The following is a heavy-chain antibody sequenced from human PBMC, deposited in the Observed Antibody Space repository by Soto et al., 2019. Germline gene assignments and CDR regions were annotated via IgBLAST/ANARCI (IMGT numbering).Heavy chain of an antibody. Sequence: GGSLRLSCAASGFTFSSYAMSWVRQAPGKGLEWVSAISGSGGSTYYADSVKGRFTISRDNSKNTLYLQMNSLRAEDTAVYYCAKTPNYYDSSGYYIFDYWGQGTLVTVSS. V-gene: IGHV3-23*01. D-gene: IGHD3-22*01. CDR2: ISGSGGST. J-gene: IGHJ4*02. CDR1: GFTFSSYA. CDR3: AKTPNYYDSSGYYIFDY.